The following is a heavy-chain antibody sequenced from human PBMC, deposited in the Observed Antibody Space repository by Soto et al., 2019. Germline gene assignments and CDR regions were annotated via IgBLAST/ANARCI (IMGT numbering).Heavy chain of an antibody. Sequence: QVQLVESGGGVVQPGRSLRLSCAASGFTFSSYGMHWVRQAPGKGLEWVAVISYDGSNKYYADSVKGRFTISRDNSKNTRYLQMNSLRAEDTAVYYCAKDVVPAAEWYYFDYWGQGTLVTVSS. CDR1: GFTFSSYG. V-gene: IGHV3-30*18. CDR2: ISYDGSNK. J-gene: IGHJ4*02. CDR3: AKDVVPAAEWYYFDY. D-gene: IGHD2-2*01.